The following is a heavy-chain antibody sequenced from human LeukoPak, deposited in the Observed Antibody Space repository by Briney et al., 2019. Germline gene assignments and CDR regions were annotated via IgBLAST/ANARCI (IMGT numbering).Heavy chain of an antibody. CDR3: ARAGYSSSWYLAAFDI. D-gene: IGHD6-13*01. Sequence: GGSLRLSCEASGFAFGSYAMHWVRQAPGRGLEWVAVISHDGDNTNSGESVRGRFTLSRDNLKNTLYLQMNSLRAEDTAVYYCARAGYSSSWYLAAFDIWGQGTMVTVSS. V-gene: IGHV3-30-3*01. CDR2: ISHDGDNT. CDR1: GFAFGSYA. J-gene: IGHJ3*02.